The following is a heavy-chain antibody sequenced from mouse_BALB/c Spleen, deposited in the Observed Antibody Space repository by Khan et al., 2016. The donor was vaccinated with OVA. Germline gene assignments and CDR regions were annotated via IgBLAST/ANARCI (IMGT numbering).Heavy chain of an antibody. CDR2: INTYTGDP. Sequence: QIQLVQSGPELKKPGETVTISCKASGYTFTNYGMNWVKQAPGKGLKWMGWINTYTGDPTYADDLKGRFAFSLETSASTAYLQINTLKNEDTATYLCTRSTYDGYTMDYWGQGTSVTVSS. CDR3: TRSTYDGYTMDY. CDR1: GYTFTNYG. V-gene: IGHV9-3-1*01. J-gene: IGHJ4*01. D-gene: IGHD2-3*01.